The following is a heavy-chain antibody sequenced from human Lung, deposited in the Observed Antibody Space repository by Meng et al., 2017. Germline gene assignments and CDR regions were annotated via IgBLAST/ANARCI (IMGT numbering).Heavy chain of an antibody. CDR3: ARGPTTMAHDFDY. CDR2: INHSGST. Sequence: QGRPRHGGAGLLKPSETLSLTFVVSGGSFSDYYWSWIRQPPGKGLEWIGEINHSGSTNYNPSLESRATISVDTSQNNLSLKLSSVTAADSAVYYCARGPTTMAHDFDYWGQGTLVTVSS. D-gene: IGHD4-11*01. V-gene: IGHV4-34*01. CDR1: GGSFSDYY. J-gene: IGHJ4*02.